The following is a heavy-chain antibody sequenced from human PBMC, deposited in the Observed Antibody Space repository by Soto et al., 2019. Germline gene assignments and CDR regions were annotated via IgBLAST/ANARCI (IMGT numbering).Heavy chain of an antibody. CDR2: INRDGSIT. CDR1: GFIFSGYW. J-gene: IGHJ4*02. D-gene: IGHD3-16*01. CDR3: AADLGY. V-gene: IGHV3-74*01. Sequence: EVQLVESGGGLVQTGGSLRLSCEASGFIFSGYWMHWVRQAPGKGLVWVSRINRDGSITSYADFVKGRFTISRDNAMNRLYLQMTSLRAEDTAVYFCAADLGYWGQGTLVSVS.